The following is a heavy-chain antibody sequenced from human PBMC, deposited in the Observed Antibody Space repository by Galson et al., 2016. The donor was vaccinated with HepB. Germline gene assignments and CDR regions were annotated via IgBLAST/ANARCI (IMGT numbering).Heavy chain of an antibody. J-gene: IGHJ4*02. CDR3: ARAIGAADAY. V-gene: IGHV3-7*01. D-gene: IGHD6-13*01. Sequence: SLRLSCAASGFIFSRYWMTWVRQAPGKGLEWVANINQDGSVRYYVDSVKGRFTISRDNAKSSVYLQMNSRRAEDTAVYYCARAIGAADAYWGQGTLVIVSS. CDR1: GFIFSRYW. CDR2: INQDGSVR.